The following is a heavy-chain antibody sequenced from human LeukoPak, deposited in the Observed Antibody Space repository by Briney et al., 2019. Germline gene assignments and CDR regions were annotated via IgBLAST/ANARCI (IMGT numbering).Heavy chain of an antibody. CDR1: GFTFSDYW. CDR3: VREDTPATANY. J-gene: IGHJ4*02. CDR2: ISGGGDIT. Sequence: GGSLRLSCAASGFTFSDYWMNWVRQAPGKGLEWVSAISGGGDITYYADSVTGRFTISRDNSKDTLFLQMHSLRPGDTAVYYCVREDTPATANYWGQGTLVTISS. V-gene: IGHV3-23*01. D-gene: IGHD2-21*02.